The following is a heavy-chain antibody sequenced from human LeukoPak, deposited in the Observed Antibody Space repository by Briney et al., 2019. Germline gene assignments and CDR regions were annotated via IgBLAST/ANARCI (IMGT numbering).Heavy chain of an antibody. J-gene: IGHJ3*02. V-gene: IGHV1-46*01. Sequence: ASVKVSCKASGYTFTGYYMHWVRQAPGQGLEWMGIINPSGGSTSYAQKFQGRVTMTRDTSTSTVYMELSSLRSEDTAVYYCARDTLGATFPGAFDIWGQGTMVTVSS. CDR2: INPSGGST. CDR3: ARDTLGATFPGAFDI. CDR1: GYTFTGYY. D-gene: IGHD1-26*01.